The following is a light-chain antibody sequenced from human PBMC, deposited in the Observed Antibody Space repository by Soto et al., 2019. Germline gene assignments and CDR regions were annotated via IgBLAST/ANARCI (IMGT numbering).Light chain of an antibody. V-gene: IGKV3-15*01. CDR1: QNIHTN. CDR3: QQYGSSPT. CDR2: GAS. Sequence: EIVMTQSPATLSVSPGERATLSCRAGQNIHTNLAWYQQKPGQAPRLLFYGASTGATGLPARFSGSGSGTEFTLTINSLQAEDCAVYYCQQYGSSPTSGQGTKVDIK. J-gene: IGKJ1*01.